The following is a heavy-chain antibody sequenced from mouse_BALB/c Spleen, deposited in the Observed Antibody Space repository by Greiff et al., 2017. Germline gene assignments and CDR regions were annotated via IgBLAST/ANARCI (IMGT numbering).Heavy chain of an antibody. CDR2: IYPGDGDT. J-gene: IGHJ2*01. CDR1: GYTFTSYW. CDR3: ARRGDGYHDY. V-gene: IGHV1-87*01. D-gene: IGHD2-3*01. Sequence: QVQLQQSGAELARPGASVKLSCKASGYTFTSYWMQWVKQRPGQGLEWIGAIYPGDGDTRYTQKFKGKATLTADKSSSTAYMQLSSLASEDSAVYYCARRGDGYHDYWGQGTTLTVSS.